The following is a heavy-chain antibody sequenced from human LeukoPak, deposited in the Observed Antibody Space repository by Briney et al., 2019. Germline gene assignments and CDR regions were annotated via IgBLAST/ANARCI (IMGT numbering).Heavy chain of an antibody. CDR2: INHSGST. Sequence: SETLSLTCAVYGGSFSGYYWSWIRQPPGKGLEWIGEINHSGSTNYNPSLKSRVTISVDTSKTQFYLKLQSVTAADTGVYFCARELDDFVDGEGLHHWFDPWGKGTLVTVSS. V-gene: IGHV4-34*01. CDR1: GGSFSGYY. CDR3: ARELDDFVDGEGLHHWFDP. D-gene: IGHD3/OR15-3a*01. J-gene: IGHJ5*02.